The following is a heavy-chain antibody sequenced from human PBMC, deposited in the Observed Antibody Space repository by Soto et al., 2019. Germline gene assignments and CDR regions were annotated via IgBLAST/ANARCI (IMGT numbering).Heavy chain of an antibody. J-gene: IGHJ6*02. D-gene: IGHD4-17*01. CDR3: ARGEGVYAVTPKNGMDV. Sequence: QVQLVQSGAEVKKPGSSVNVSCKASGGTFSSYAISWVRQAPGQGLEWMGGIIPIFGTASYAQKFQGRVTITADESTSTAYMELSSLRSEDTAVYYCARGEGVYAVTPKNGMDVWGQGTTVTVSS. CDR2: IIPIFGTA. V-gene: IGHV1-69*01. CDR1: GGTFSSYA.